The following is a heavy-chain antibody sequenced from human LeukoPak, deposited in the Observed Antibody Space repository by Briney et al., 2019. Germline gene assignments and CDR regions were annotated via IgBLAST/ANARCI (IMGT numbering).Heavy chain of an antibody. D-gene: IGHD6-19*01. CDR1: GYSFTIYW. Sequence: GESLKISCKGSGYSFTIYWIGWVRQMPGKGLEWMGIIYPGDSDTRYSPYFQGQGTISADKSISTAYLQWNTLKASDTAMYYCARQKRQWLVPAPFDYWGQGTLVTVSS. J-gene: IGHJ4*02. CDR3: ARQKRQWLVPAPFDY. CDR2: IYPGDSDT. V-gene: IGHV5-51*01.